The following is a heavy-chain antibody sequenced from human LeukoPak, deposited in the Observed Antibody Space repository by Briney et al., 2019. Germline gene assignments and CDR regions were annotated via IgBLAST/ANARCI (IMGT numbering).Heavy chain of an antibody. CDR3: AGLSGYDPYYFDY. D-gene: IGHD5-12*01. J-gene: IGHJ4*02. CDR1: GYSFTDYY. CDR2: INPNSGGT. V-gene: IGHV1-2*02. Sequence: ASVKVSCKASGYSFTDYYMHWVRQAPGQGLELMGCINPNSGGTDYAQKFQGRVTMTRDTSISTAYMELSRLTSDDTAVYYCAGLSGYDPYYFDYWGQGTLVAVSS.